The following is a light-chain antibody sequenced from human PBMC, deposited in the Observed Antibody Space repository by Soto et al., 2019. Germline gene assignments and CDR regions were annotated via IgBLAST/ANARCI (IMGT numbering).Light chain of an antibody. V-gene: IGKV1-39*01. CDR3: QQSYMDPIT. J-gene: IGKJ5*01. Sequence: DIQMTQSPSSLSASVGNIVTITCRASQSISTYLNWYQKKPGKAPNLLIYDASRLQSGVPSRFSGSGGGTDFTLSISSVQPEDFATYFRQQSYMDPITFGQGTRLEIK. CDR2: DAS. CDR1: QSISTY.